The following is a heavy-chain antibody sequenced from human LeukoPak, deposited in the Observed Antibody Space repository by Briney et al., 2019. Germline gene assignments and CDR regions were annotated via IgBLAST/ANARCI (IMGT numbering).Heavy chain of an antibody. CDR1: GFTFSSYS. CDR3: ARPEVRGVTYFDY. J-gene: IGHJ4*02. D-gene: IGHD3-10*01. Sequence: GGSLRLSCAASGFTFSSYSMNWVRQAPGKGLEWVSSISSSSSYIYYADSVKGRFTISRDNAKNSLYLQMNSLRAEDTAVYYCARPEVRGVTYFDYWGQGTLVTVSS. V-gene: IGHV3-21*06. CDR2: ISSSSSYI.